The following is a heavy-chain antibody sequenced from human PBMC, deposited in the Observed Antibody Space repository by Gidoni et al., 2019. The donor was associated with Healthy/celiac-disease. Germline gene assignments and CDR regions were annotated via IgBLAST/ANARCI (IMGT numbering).Heavy chain of an antibody. V-gene: IGHV2-5*01. CDR3: AHSLWEFGGVIVIGAFDI. CDR2: IYWNDDK. D-gene: IGHD3-16*02. J-gene: IGHJ3*02. CDR1: GFSLSTSGVG. Sequence: QITLKESGPTLVKPTQTLTLTCTFSGFSLSTSGVGVGWIRQPPGKALEWLALIYWNDDKRYSPSLKSRLTITKDTSKNQVVLTMTNMDPVDTATYYCAHSLWEFGGVIVIGAFDIWGQGTMVTVSS.